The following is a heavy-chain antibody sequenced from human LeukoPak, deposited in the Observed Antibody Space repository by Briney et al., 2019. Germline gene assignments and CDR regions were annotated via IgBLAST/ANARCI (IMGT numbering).Heavy chain of an antibody. CDR2: MNPNSGNT. V-gene: IGHV1-8*03. CDR1: GYTFTSYD. Sequence: ASVKVSCKASGYTFTSYDINWVRQATGQGLEWMGWMNPNSGNTGYAQKFQGRVTIIRNTSISTAYMELSSLRSEDTAVYYCARAAGGTRNYYMDVWGKGTTVTVSS. CDR3: ARAAGGTRNYYMDV. D-gene: IGHD3-16*01. J-gene: IGHJ6*03.